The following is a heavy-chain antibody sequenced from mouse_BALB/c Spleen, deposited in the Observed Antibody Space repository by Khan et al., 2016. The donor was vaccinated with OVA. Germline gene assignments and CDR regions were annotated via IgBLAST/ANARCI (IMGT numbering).Heavy chain of an antibody. CDR2: ISSAGDYT. CDR3: ASHLTGSFAY. CDR1: GFTFSTYS. Sequence: DVQLVESGGDLVRPGGSLKLSCSASGFTFSTYSMSWVRQTPDKRLEWVATISSAGDYTFFPDSVKGRFPISRDNARHTLYLQMSSLRSEDTAMYDCASHLTGSFAYWGQGTLVTVSA. J-gene: IGHJ3*01. V-gene: IGHV5-6*01. D-gene: IGHD4-1*01.